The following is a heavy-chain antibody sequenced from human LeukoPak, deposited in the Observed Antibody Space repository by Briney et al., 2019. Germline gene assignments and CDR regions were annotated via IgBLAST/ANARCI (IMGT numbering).Heavy chain of an antibody. V-gene: IGHV4-59*12. D-gene: IGHD1-7*01. Sequence: SETLSLTCTVSGGSISNYYWSWIRQPPGKGLEWIGYMYYSGSTNYNPSLKSRVTISVDTSKNHFSLKLRSVTAADTAVYYCARDSGTTGEVKFDPWGQGTLVTVSS. J-gene: IGHJ5*02. CDR1: GGSISNYY. CDR2: MYYSGST. CDR3: ARDSGTTGEVKFDP.